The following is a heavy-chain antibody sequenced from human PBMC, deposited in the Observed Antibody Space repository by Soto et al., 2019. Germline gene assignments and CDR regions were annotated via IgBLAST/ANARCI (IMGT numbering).Heavy chain of an antibody. V-gene: IGHV1-18*01. CDR3: ARGGYYDSSGSRNYYYYGMNV. CDR2: NSAYDGNT. Sequence: QVQLVQSGAEVKKPGASVKFSCKASGYTFTSYGINWVRQAPGQGLEWLGWNSAYDGNTNYAQILQGRVSMTTDTSTNTAYMEVRSLRSDDTAVYYCARGGYYDSSGSRNYYYYGMNVWGQGTTVSVSS. D-gene: IGHD3-22*01. CDR1: GYTFTSYG. J-gene: IGHJ6*02.